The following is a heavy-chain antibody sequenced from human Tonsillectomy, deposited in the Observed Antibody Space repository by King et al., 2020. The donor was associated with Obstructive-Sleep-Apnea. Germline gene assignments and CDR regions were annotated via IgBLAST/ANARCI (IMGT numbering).Heavy chain of an antibody. Sequence: VQLVESGGGVVLPGRSLRLSCAASGFTFSSYGMHWVRQAPGKGLEWVAFIRYDGSNKYYADSVKGRFTISRDNSKNTLYLQMNSLRAEDTAVYYCAKEGSGWLEYFQHWGQGTLVTVSS. V-gene: IGHV3-30*02. J-gene: IGHJ1*01. CDR3: AKEGSGWLEYFQH. D-gene: IGHD6-19*01. CDR2: IRYDGSNK. CDR1: GFTFSSYG.